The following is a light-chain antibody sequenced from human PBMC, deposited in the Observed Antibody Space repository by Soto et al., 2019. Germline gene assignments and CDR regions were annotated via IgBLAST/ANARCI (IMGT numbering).Light chain of an antibody. CDR3: QQYDNSPIT. J-gene: IGKJ5*01. CDR2: GAS. Sequence: IVLTLSAGTLSLSQVERASLSCGSSQSISSSFLAWYQQKPGQAPRLLIYGASSRATGIPDRFSGTGSETDFTLTISRLEPEDFAVYCCQQYDNSPITCGQGTRREI. V-gene: IGKV3-20*01. CDR1: QSISSSF.